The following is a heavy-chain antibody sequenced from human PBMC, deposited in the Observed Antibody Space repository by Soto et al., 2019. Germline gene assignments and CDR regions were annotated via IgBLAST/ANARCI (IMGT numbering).Heavy chain of an antibody. CDR2: TYYGSKWYN. J-gene: IGHJ4*02. CDR3: ARELGHWVDY. D-gene: IGHD7-27*01. V-gene: IGHV6-1*01. Sequence: PSQTLSRTCAISGDSVSSNTAAWNWIRQSPSRGLEWLGRTYYGSKWYNDYAVSVKSRITINPDTSKNQFSLQLNSVTPDDTAMYFCARELGHWVDYWGQGALVTVSS. CDR1: GDSVSSNTAA.